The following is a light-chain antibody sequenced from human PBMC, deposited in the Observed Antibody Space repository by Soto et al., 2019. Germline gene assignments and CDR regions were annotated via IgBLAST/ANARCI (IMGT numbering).Light chain of an antibody. CDR2: DAS. J-gene: IGKJ5*01. CDR1: QSVSRS. V-gene: IGKV3-11*01. Sequence: EIVLTQSPATLSLSPWERATLSCRASQSVSRSLAWYQQKPGQSHRHLISDASNVATGFPARFSGSGSGTDFNLTISSLVPADFAVYYFQPPTKTFGQGTRLEIK. CDR3: QPPTKT.